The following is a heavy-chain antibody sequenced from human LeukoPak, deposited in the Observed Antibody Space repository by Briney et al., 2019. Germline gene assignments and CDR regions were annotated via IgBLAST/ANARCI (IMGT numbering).Heavy chain of an antibody. CDR1: GFTFSSYS. D-gene: IGHD6-19*01. CDR2: ISSSSSYI. Sequence: PGGSLRLSCAASGFTFSSYSMNWVRQAPGKGLEWVSSISSSSSYIYYADSVKGRLTISRDNAKNSLYLQMNSLRAEDTAVYYCARDIAVAGDYWGQGTLVTVSS. J-gene: IGHJ4*02. V-gene: IGHV3-21*01. CDR3: ARDIAVAGDY.